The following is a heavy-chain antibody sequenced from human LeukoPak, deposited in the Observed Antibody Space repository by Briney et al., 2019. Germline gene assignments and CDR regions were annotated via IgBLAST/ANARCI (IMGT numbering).Heavy chain of an antibody. Sequence: SETLSLTCTVSGGAISNYYWSWIRQSAGKGLEWIGQIYGSGGTNYNPSPKSRVTMSTDKSKNQISLRLSSVTAADTAIYYCARNRSNDFGEVPFDIWGQGTMVSVSS. CDR3: ARNRSNDFGEVPFDI. CDR1: GGAISNYY. V-gene: IGHV4-4*07. CDR2: IYGSGGT. D-gene: IGHD3-16*01. J-gene: IGHJ3*02.